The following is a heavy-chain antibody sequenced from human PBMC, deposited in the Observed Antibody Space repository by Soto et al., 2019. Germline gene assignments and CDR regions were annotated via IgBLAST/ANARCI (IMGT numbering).Heavy chain of an antibody. CDR3: ARADPDDFWSGYPMDV. CDR2: IWYDGSNK. V-gene: IGHV3-33*01. J-gene: IGHJ6*04. CDR1: GFTFSSNG. Sequence: QVQLVESGGGVVQLGRSLRLSCAASGFTFSSNGMHWVRQAPGKGLEWVAVIWYDGSNKYYADSVKGRFTISRDNSKNTLYLQMNSLRAEDTAVYYCARADPDDFWSGYPMDVWGKGTTVTVSS. D-gene: IGHD3-3*01.